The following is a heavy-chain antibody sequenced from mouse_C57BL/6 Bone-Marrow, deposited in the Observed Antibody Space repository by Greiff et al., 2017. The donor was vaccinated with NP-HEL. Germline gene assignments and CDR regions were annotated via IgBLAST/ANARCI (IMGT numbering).Heavy chain of an antibody. Sequence: QVQLQQSGPELVKPGASVKISCKASGYTFTDYYINWVKQRPGQGLEWIGWIYPGSGNTKYNEKFKGKATLTVDTSSSTAYMQLSSLTSEDSAVYFCAREGGYGYDGDWYFDVWGTGTTVTVSS. V-gene: IGHV1-84*01. J-gene: IGHJ1*03. D-gene: IGHD2-2*01. CDR1: GYTFTDYY. CDR2: IYPGSGNT. CDR3: AREGGYGYDGDWYFDV.